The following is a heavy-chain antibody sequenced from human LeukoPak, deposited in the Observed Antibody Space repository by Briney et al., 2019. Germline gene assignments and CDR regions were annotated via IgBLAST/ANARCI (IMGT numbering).Heavy chain of an antibody. D-gene: IGHD1-26*01. J-gene: IGHJ4*02. CDR2: ISSTSSTI. Sequence: GGSLRLSCATSGFSFTDYPMNWVRQAPGKGLEWVSYISSTSSTIYYADSVKGRFTISRDNAKNSLYLQMNSLRDEDTALYYCARDYGSYSGSADYWGQGTLVTVSS. CDR1: GFSFTDYP. CDR3: ARDYGSYSGSADY. V-gene: IGHV3-48*02.